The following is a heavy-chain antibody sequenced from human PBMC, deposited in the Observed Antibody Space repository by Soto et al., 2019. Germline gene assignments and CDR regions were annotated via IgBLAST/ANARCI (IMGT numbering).Heavy chain of an antibody. J-gene: IGHJ3*02. Sequence: GASVKVSCKASGYTFTSYGISWVRQAPGQGLEWMGWISAYNGNTNYAQKLQGRVTMTTDTSTSTAYMELRSLRSDDTAVYYCARDLTASNWKGYCSGGSCYFRDAFDIWGQGTMVTVSS. CDR2: ISAYNGNT. CDR3: ARDLTASNWKGYCSGGSCYFRDAFDI. D-gene: IGHD2-15*01. V-gene: IGHV1-18*01. CDR1: GYTFTSYG.